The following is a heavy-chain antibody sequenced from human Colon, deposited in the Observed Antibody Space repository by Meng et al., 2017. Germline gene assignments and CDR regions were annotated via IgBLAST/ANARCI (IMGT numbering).Heavy chain of an antibody. CDR1: VGSIKRGGYH. J-gene: IGHJ4*02. D-gene: IGHD4-17*01. CDR3: ARDTLYGTDY. Sequence: QVHLPESGPGLVMPSDNPSLFCTVSVGSIKRGGYHWSWVRQHPGKGLEYIGFMSDSGTTDYNPSLRSRVSISEIGSSKNQFSLTLKSVTAVDTATYFCARDTLYGTDYWGQGVLVTVSS. CDR2: MSDSGTT. V-gene: IGHV4-31*03.